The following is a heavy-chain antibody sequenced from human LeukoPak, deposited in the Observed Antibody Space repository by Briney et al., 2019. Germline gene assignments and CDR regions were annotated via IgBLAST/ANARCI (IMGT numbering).Heavy chain of an antibody. J-gene: IGHJ4*02. CDR1: GYTFTGYF. Sequence: ASVKVSCKASGYTFTGYFMHWVRQAPGQGLEWMGWINPNSGGTNYAQKFQGRVTMTRDTSISTAYMDLSRLRSDDTAVYYCARDERYDSSGYPFDYWGQGTLVTVSS. CDR2: INPNSGGT. V-gene: IGHV1-2*02. D-gene: IGHD3-22*01. CDR3: ARDERYDSSGYPFDY.